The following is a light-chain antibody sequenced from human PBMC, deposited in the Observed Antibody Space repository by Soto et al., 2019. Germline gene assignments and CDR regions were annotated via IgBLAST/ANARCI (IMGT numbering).Light chain of an antibody. CDR3: QQRSNWPIT. CDR1: PSVSSS. CDR2: DAP. J-gene: IGKJ5*01. Sequence: ELVLTQSPAPLSLSPGARATLSCRASPSVSSSLAWFPQKPGQAPRLLIFDAPNRPTGIPARFSGRGSGTDFTLTISSLEPEDFAVYYCQQRSNWPITFGQGTRLEIK. V-gene: IGKV3-11*01.